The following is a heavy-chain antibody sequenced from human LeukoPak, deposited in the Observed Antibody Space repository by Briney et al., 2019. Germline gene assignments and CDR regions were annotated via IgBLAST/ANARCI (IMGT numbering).Heavy chain of an antibody. D-gene: IGHD2-8*01. V-gene: IGHV1-69*05. CDR2: NIPIFGTA. CDR3: ARSARVVLMVYAIANLDY. CDR1: GGTFSSYA. Sequence: GASVKVSCKASGGTFSSYAISWVRQAPGQGLEWMGGNIPIFGTANYAQKFQGRVTITTDESTSTAYMELSSLRSEDTAVYYCARSARVVLMVYAIANLDYWGQGTLVTVSS. J-gene: IGHJ4*02.